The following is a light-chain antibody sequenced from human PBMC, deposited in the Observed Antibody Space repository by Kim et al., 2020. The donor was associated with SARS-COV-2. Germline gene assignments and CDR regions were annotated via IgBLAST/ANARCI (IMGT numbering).Light chain of an antibody. CDR1: QDISHY. Sequence: ASVGDRVTITCRASQDISHYLAWFQQQPGKAPKSLIHAAYVLQSGVPSKFSGSGSGTDFTLTISSLQPEDFATYYCQQYYSYPQTFGGGTKVDIK. CDR3: QQYYSYPQT. J-gene: IGKJ4*01. CDR2: AAY. V-gene: IGKV1-16*02.